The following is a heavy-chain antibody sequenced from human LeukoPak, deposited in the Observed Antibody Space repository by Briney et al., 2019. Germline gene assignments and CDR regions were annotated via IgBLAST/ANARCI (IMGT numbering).Heavy chain of an antibody. CDR1: GGSISSSSYY. CDR3: ARTWKPRHSYSSGWYKTRYYFDY. Sequence: SETLSPTCTVSGGSISSSSYYWGWIRQPPGKGLEWIGSIYYSGSTNYNPSLKSRVTISVDTSKNQFSLKLSSVTAADTAVYYCARTWKPRHSYSSGWYKTRYYFDYWGQGTLVTVSS. D-gene: IGHD6-19*01. V-gene: IGHV4-39*07. J-gene: IGHJ4*02. CDR2: IYYSGST.